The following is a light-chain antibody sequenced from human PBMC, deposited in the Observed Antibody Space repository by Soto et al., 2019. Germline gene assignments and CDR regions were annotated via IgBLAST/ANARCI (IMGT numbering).Light chain of an antibody. V-gene: IGKV1-9*01. J-gene: IGKJ4*01. CDR3: QQLNSYPSLT. CDR2: AAS. Sequence: IQLTQSPSSLSASVGDRVTITCRASQGISSYLAWYQQKPGKAPKLLIYAASTLQRGVPSRFSGSGSGTDSTLAINSPQPEDFATYYSQQLNSYPSLTFGGETKVEIK. CDR1: QGISSY.